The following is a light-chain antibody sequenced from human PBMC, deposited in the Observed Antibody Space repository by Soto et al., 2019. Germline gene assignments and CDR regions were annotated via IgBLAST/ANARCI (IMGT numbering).Light chain of an antibody. CDR2: GAS. CDR3: QYRGY. Sequence: ESVLTQSPGTLSLSPGERATLSCRASQSVRSSYLAWYQQKPGQAPRLLIYGASNRAAGIPARFSGSGSGTDFTLTISSLEPEDFAVYYCQYRGYFGGGTKVDIK. V-gene: IGKV3D-20*02. CDR1: QSVRSSY. J-gene: IGKJ4*01.